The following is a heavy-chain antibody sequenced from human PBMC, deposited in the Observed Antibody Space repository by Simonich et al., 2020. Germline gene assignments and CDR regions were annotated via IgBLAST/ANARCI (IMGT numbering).Heavy chain of an antibody. CDR2: VNPNSGCT. CDR1: GYTFTGYY. D-gene: IGHD2-2*01. CDR3: ARDPVVPAAIRNAFDI. V-gene: IGHV1-2*02. Sequence: QVQLVQSGAEVKKPGASVKVSCKASGYTFTGYYMHWVRQAPGQGLWGMGRVNPNSGCTNYAQKFQGRVTMTRDTSISTAYMELSRLRSDDTAVYYCARDPVVPAAIRNAFDIWGQGTMVTVSS. J-gene: IGHJ3*02.